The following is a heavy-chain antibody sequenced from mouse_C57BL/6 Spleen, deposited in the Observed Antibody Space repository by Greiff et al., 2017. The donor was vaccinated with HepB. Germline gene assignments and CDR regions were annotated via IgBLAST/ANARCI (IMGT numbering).Heavy chain of an antibody. J-gene: IGHJ3*01. CDR2: IYPGSGNT. CDR3: ARGYYGSTYPDWFAY. CDR1: GYTFTDYY. V-gene: IGHV1-76*01. Sequence: QVQLQQSGAELVRPGASVKLSCKASGYTFTDYYINWVKQRPGQGLEWIARIYPGSGNTYYNEKFKGKATLTAEKSSSTAYMQLSSLTSEDSAVYFCARGYYGSTYPDWFAYWGQGTLVTVSA. D-gene: IGHD1-1*01.